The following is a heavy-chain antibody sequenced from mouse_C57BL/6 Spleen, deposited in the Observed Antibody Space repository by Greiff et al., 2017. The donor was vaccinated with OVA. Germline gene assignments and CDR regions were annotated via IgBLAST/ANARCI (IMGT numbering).Heavy chain of an antibody. CDR2: ISSGSSTI. V-gene: IGHV5-17*01. J-gene: IGHJ2*01. CDR1: GFTFSDYG. Sequence: EVKLTESGGGLVKPGGSLKLSCAASGFTFSDYGMHWVRQAPEKGLEWVAYISSGSSTIYYADTVKGRFTISRDNAKNTLFLQMTSLRSEDTAMYYCARREYYFDYWGQGTTLTVSS. CDR3: ARREYYFDY.